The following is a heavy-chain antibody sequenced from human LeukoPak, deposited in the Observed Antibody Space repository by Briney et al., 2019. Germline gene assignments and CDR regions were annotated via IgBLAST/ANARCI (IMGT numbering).Heavy chain of an antibody. Sequence: GGYLRLSCAASGFTFSSYSMNWVRQAPGKGLEWVSSISSSSSYIYYADSVKGRFTISRDNAKNSLYLQMNSLRAEDTAVYYCARAQPRGELLAWGQGTLVTVSS. V-gene: IGHV3-21*01. D-gene: IGHD1-26*01. CDR3: ARAQPRGELLA. CDR2: ISSSSSYI. J-gene: IGHJ5*02. CDR1: GFTFSSYS.